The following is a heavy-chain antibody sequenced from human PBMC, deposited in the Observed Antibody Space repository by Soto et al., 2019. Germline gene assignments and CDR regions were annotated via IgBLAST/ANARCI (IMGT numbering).Heavy chain of an antibody. CDR3: ARDPTYFYDSSGYYDY. CDR2: IYYSGST. D-gene: IGHD3-22*01. Sequence: SETLSLTCTVSGGSISSGGYYWRWIRPHPGKGLEWIGYIYYSGSTYYNPSLKSRVTISVDTSKNQFSLKLSSVTAEDTAVYYCARDPTYFYDSSGYYDYWGQGTLVTVSS. V-gene: IGHV4-31*03. J-gene: IGHJ4*02. CDR1: GGSISSGGYY.